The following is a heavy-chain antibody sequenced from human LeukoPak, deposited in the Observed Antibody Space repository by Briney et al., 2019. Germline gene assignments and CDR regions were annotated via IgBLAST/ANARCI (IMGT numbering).Heavy chain of an antibody. Sequence: PPETLSLTCAVYGGSFSGYYWSWIRQPPGKGLEWIGEINHSGSTSYNPSLKSRVTISVDTSKNQFSLKLSSATAADTAVYYCARALGRDYWGQGTLVTVSS. J-gene: IGHJ4*02. CDR1: GGSFSGYY. CDR3: ARALGRDY. V-gene: IGHV4-34*01. D-gene: IGHD7-27*01. CDR2: INHSGST.